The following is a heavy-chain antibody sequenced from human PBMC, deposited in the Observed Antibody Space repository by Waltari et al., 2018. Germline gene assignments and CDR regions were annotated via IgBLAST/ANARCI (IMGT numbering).Heavy chain of an antibody. V-gene: IGHV1-69*06. Sequence: QVQLVQSGAEVKKPGSSVKVSCKASGGTFSSYAISWVRQAPGQGLEWMGGFDPEDDETIYAQKFQGRVTMTEDTSTDTAYMELSSLRSEDTAAYYCTTSSYCGTTTCYQYYGMDVWGQGTTVTVSS. CDR1: GGTFSSYA. CDR3: TTSSYCGTTTCYQYYGMDV. CDR2: FDPEDDET. D-gene: IGHD2-2*01. J-gene: IGHJ6*02.